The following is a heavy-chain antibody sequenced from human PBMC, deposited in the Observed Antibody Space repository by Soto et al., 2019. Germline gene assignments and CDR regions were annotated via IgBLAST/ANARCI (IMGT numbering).Heavy chain of an antibody. CDR1: GGSFSGYY. CDR3: ARARPRFDI. J-gene: IGHJ3*02. Sequence: QVQLQQWGAGLLKPSETLSLTCAVYGGSFSGYYWSWIRQPPGKGLEWIGEINHSGSTNYNPSRTSLVTRSVDTAKNQLSLKLSSGTAADTAVYYCARARPRFDIWGQGTMVTVSS. CDR2: INHSGST. V-gene: IGHV4-34*01.